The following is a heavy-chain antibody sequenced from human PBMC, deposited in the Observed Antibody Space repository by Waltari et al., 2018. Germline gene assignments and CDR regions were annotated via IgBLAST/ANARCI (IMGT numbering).Heavy chain of an antibody. J-gene: IGHJ6*02. V-gene: IGHV1-69*01. CDR2: IIPIFGTA. D-gene: IGHD2-2*02. CDR1: GGTFSSYA. CDR3: ARDPDNYCSSTSCYKDYYYGMDV. Sequence: QVQLVQSGAEVKKPGSSVKVSCKASGGTFSSYAISWVRQAPGQGLEWMGGIIPIFGTANYAQKFQGRVTITADESTSTAYMELSSLRSEDTAVYYCARDPDNYCSSTSCYKDYYYGMDVWGQGTTVTVSS.